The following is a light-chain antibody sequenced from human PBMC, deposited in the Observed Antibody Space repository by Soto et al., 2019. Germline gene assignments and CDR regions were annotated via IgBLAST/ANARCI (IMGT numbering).Light chain of an antibody. CDR2: AAS. V-gene: IGKV1-27*01. CDR1: QDISNY. J-gene: IGKJ1*01. CDR3: QKYNSAPPWT. Sequence: DIQMTQSPSSLSASVGDRVTITCRATQDISNYLAWYQQKPGKVPNLLIYAASTLQSGVPSRFGGIGSGTDFTLTISSLQPEDVATYYCQKYNSAPPWTFGQGTKVEI.